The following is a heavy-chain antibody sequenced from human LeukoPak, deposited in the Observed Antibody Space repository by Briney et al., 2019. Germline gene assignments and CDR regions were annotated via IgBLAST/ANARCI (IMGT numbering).Heavy chain of an antibody. CDR2: ISWNSGSI. Sequence: GRSLRLSCAASGFTFHDYAMHWVRQAPGKGLEWVSGISWNSGSIGYADSVKGRFTISRDNAKNSLYLQMNSLRAEDTALYYCAKGNRGTYGSGSYYNVYYFDYWGQETLVTVSS. CDR3: AKGNRGTYGSGSYYNVYYFDY. CDR1: GFTFHDYA. J-gene: IGHJ4*02. D-gene: IGHD3-10*01. V-gene: IGHV3-9*01.